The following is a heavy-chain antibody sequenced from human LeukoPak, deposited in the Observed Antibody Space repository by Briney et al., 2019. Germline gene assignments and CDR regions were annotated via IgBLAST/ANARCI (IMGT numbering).Heavy chain of an antibody. CDR1: GYTFTNYG. Sequence: ASVKVSCKASGYTFTNYGITWVRQAPGQGLEWMGWINPHSGKTGYAQKFQGRVTMTTDTSANTAYMDLSSLRSEDTAVYYCARLSSHYGDYKVDPWGQGTLVTVSS. CDR2: INPHSGKT. J-gene: IGHJ5*02. CDR3: ARLSSHYGDYKVDP. V-gene: IGHV1-8*02. D-gene: IGHD4-17*01.